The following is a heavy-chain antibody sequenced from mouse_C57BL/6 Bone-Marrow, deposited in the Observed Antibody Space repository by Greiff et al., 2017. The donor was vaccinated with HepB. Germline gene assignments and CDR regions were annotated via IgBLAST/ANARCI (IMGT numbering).Heavy chain of an antibody. CDR1: GYSITSGYY. CDR2: ISYDGSN. CDR3: AALYYGNYEDAMDY. D-gene: IGHD2-1*01. V-gene: IGHV3-6*01. J-gene: IGHJ4*01. Sequence: DVKLQESGPGLVKPSQSLSLTCSVTGYSITSGYYWNWIRQFPGNKLEWMGYISYDGSNNYNPSLKNRISITRDTSKNQFFLKLNSVTTEDTATYYCAALYYGNYEDAMDYWGQGTSVTVSS.